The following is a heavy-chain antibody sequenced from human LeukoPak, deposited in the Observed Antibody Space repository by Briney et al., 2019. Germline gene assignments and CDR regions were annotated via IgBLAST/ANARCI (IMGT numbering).Heavy chain of an antibody. Sequence: SETLSLTCTVSGGSISSSNYYWGWIRQPPGKGLEWIGTIYYSGSTYYNPSLKSRVTISVDTSKNQFSLKLNSVTAADTAVYYCARVIRSSGWSFDHWGQGTLVTVSS. CDR1: GGSISSSNYY. J-gene: IGHJ4*02. V-gene: IGHV4-39*07. D-gene: IGHD6-19*01. CDR3: ARVIRSSGWSFDH. CDR2: IYYSGST.